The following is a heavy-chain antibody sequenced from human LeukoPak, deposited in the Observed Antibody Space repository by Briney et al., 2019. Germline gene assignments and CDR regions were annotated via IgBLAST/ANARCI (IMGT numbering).Heavy chain of an antibody. CDR1: QFTFSNYA. D-gene: IGHD2/OR15-2a*01. V-gene: IGHV3-48*02. J-gene: IGHJ4*02. CDR3: ARQRVLLRNYFDS. CDR2: INRTSFTI. Sequence: PGGSLRLSCAASQFTFSNYAMKWVRQARGKGREWVSYINRTSFTIYYADCVRGRFTISRDNPSNSLYLQMDSLTEDDPAVYFCARQRVLLRNYFDSWGQGTQVTVSS.